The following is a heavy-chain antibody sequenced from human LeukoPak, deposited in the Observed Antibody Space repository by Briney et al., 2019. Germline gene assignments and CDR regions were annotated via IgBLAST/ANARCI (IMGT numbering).Heavy chain of an antibody. Sequence: SETLSLTCTVSGGSINSFYWTWIRQPAGKGLEWIGRIYSSGSTNFNPSLKSRVTMSVDTSKNQFSLKLSSVTAADTAVYYCARGYYYMDVWGKGTTVTVSS. CDR3: ARGYYYMDV. V-gene: IGHV4-4*07. J-gene: IGHJ6*03. CDR2: IYSSGST. CDR1: GGSINSFY.